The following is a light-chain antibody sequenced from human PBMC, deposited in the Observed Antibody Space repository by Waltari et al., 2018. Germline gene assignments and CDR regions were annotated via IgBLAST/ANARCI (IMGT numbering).Light chain of an antibody. CDR1: TRYANYP. CDR3: QTWGTGIWV. J-gene: IGLJ3*02. V-gene: IGLV4-69*01. Sequence: QLVVTQPPSASASLGASVKLTCTLNTRYANYPIAWHPQPPAQFPRYLLKVNSDGSNSKGDGIPDRFSGSSSGSERYLTISSLQSEDEADYYWQTWGTGIWVFGGGTKLTVL. CDR2: VNSDGSN.